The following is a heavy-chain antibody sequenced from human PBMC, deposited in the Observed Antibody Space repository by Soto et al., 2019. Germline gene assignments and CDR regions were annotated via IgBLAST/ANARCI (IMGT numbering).Heavy chain of an antibody. D-gene: IGHD3-22*01. V-gene: IGHV3-30-3*01. CDR3: AREVASYDRSGFFDY. J-gene: IGHJ4*02. CDR1: GFIFSNSA. Sequence: PGWSLRLSCAGSGFIFSNSAFHWVRQAPGKGLEWVALISYDGNNKYYADSVKGRFTISRDNSKNTLYLQMHSLRADDTAVYYCAREVASYDRSGFFDYWCQGA. CDR2: ISYDGNNK.